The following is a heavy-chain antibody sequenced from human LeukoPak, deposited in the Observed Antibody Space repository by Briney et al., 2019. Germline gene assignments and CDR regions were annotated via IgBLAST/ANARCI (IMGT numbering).Heavy chain of an antibody. CDR1: GGSISSYY. CDR3: ARLSVIVGAALEYYYYYMDV. V-gene: IGHV4-34*01. J-gene: IGHJ6*03. D-gene: IGHD1-26*01. CDR2: SNDSGGT. Sequence: SSETLSLTCTVSGGSISSYYWSWIRQPPGKRLEWVGESNDSGGTNYNPSLKSRVTISADKSKNQVSLRLTSVTAADTAVYYCARLSVIVGAALEYYYYYMDVWGQGTTVTVSS.